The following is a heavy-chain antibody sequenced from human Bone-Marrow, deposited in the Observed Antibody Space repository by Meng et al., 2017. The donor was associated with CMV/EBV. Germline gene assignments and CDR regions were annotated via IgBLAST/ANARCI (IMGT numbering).Heavy chain of an antibody. J-gene: IGHJ4*02. CDR1: GGSISSSSYY. D-gene: IGHD6-25*01. CDR2: FYYSGST. CDR3: ARHPGLQQRWEVAY. V-gene: IGHV4-39*01. Sequence: GSLRLSCTVSGGSISSSSYYWGWIRQPPGKGLEWIGSFYYSGSTYYNPSLKSRVTISVDTSKNQFSLKLSSVTAADTAVYYCARHPGLQQRWEVAYWGQGTLVTGSS.